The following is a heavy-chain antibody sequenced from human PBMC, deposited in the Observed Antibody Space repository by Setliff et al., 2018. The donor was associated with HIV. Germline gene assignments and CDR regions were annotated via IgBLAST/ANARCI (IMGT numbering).Heavy chain of an antibody. V-gene: IGHV1-18*01. CDR2: ISAYNGNT. D-gene: IGHD3-10*01. Sequence: ASVKVSCKASGYTFTSYGFNWVRQAPGQGLEWMGWISAYNGNTNYAQKLQGRVTMTTDTSTSTAYMELRSLRSDDTAVYYCARGADGDYHYYMEVWGKGTTVTVSS. J-gene: IGHJ6*03. CDR1: GYTFTSYG. CDR3: ARGADGDYHYYMEV.